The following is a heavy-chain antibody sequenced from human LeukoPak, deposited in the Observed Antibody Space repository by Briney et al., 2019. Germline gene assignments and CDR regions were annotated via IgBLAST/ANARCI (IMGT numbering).Heavy chain of an antibody. CDR1: GDSFSSSTSA. CDR2: TYYESKWYT. Sequence: SQTLSLTCAISGDSFSSSTSAWDWIRQSPSRGLEWLGRTYYESKWYTDYADSVKGRISITAGTSKNQFSLQLNSVTPDDTAMYYCARWVRGGTFWLSYFDYWGQGTLVTVSS. V-gene: IGHV6-1*01. D-gene: IGHD3-9*01. J-gene: IGHJ4*02. CDR3: ARWVRGGTFWLSYFDY.